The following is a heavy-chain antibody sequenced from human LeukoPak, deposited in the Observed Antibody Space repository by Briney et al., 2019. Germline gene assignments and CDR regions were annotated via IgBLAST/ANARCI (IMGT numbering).Heavy chain of an antibody. CDR3: ARDAIDSSGFDFDY. CDR2: ISTSADTI. D-gene: IGHD3-22*01. J-gene: IGHJ4*02. CDR1: GFTFSDYY. V-gene: IGHV3-11*01. Sequence: PGESLRLSCAASGFTFSDYYMTWIRQAPGKGLEWISYISTSADTIYYADSVKGRFTISRDNAKNSLYLQMNSLRAEDTAVYYCARDAIDSSGFDFDYWGQGTLVTVSS.